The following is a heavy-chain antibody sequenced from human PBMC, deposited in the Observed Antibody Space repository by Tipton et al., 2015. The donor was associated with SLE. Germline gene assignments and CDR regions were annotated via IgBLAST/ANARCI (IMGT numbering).Heavy chain of an antibody. CDR3: ARVVVATTKPLHFDY. CDR1: GGSICSYY. Sequence: TLSLTCTVSGGSICSYYWSWIRQPPGKGLEWIGYIYYSGSTNYNPSLKSRVTISVDTSKSQFSLRLSSVTAADTAMYYCARVVVATTKPLHFDYWGQGTLVTVPS. J-gene: IGHJ4*02. CDR2: IYYSGST. V-gene: IGHV4-59*01. D-gene: IGHD5-12*01.